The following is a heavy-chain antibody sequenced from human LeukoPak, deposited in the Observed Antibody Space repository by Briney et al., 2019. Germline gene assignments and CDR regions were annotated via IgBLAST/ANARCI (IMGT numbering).Heavy chain of an antibody. V-gene: IGHV3-23*01. J-gene: IGHJ5*02. D-gene: IGHD3-22*01. CDR1: GFTFSSHV. CDR2: ISAFGGSS. Sequence: GGSLRLSCVASGFTFSSHVMSWVRQAPGEGLEWVSSISAFGGSSYYADPLKGRFTISRDNSKNTLYLQMNYLRAEDTAVYYCARGPIEGTRRFDPWGQGTLVIVSS. CDR3: ARGPIEGTRRFDP.